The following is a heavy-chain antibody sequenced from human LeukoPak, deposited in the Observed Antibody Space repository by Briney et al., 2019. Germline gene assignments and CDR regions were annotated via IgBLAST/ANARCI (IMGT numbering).Heavy chain of an antibody. CDR3: AELGITMIGGV. CDR2: ISYDGSNK. V-gene: IGHV3-30*18. D-gene: IGHD3-10*02. J-gene: IGHJ6*04. Sequence: GGSLRLSCAASGFTFSSYGMHWVRQAPGKGLEWVAVISYDGSNKYYADSVKGRFTISRDNSKNTLYLQMRSLRAEDTAVYYCAELGITMIGGVWGKGTTVTISS. CDR1: GFTFSSYG.